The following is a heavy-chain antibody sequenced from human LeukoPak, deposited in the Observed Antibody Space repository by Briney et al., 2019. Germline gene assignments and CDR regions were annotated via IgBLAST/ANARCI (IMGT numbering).Heavy chain of an antibody. J-gene: IGHJ4*02. D-gene: IGHD5-18*01. CDR2: IYPRDGST. CDR1: GYTFTSNY. CDR3: ARDLGGYSYGTFDY. V-gene: IGHV1-46*01. Sequence: APVKVSCKASGYTFTSNYIHWVRQAPGQGLEWMGMIYPRDGSTSYAQKFQGRVTITADESTSTAYMELSSLRSEDTAVYYCARDLGGYSYGTFDYWGQGTLVTVSS.